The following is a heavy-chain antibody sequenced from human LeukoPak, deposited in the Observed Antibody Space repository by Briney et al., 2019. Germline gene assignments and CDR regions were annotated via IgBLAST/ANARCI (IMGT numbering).Heavy chain of an antibody. V-gene: IGHV3-23*01. J-gene: IGHJ4*02. CDR1: GFTFSSYA. Sequence: GGSLRLSCAASGFTFSSYAMSWVRQAPGKGLEWVSAIGDSGGATSYADSVKGRFTISRDNSKNTLYLQMNSLRAEDTAVYYCAKRSCSGGSCNFDYWGQGTLVTASS. CDR2: IGDSGGAT. D-gene: IGHD2-15*01. CDR3: AKRSCSGGSCNFDY.